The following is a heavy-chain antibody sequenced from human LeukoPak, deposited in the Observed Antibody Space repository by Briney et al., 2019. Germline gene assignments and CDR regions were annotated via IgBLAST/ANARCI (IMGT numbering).Heavy chain of an antibody. V-gene: IGHV3-30*04. D-gene: IGHD3-10*01. CDR1: GFTFSSHA. CDR3: AKVEMVRGVSDFDY. J-gene: IGHJ4*02. Sequence: PGGSLRLSCAASGFTFSSHAMHWVRQAPGKGLEWVAVISYDGSNKYYADSVKGRFTFSRDNSKNTLYLQMNSLRAEDTAVYYCAKVEMVRGVSDFDYWGQGTLVTVSS. CDR2: ISYDGSNK.